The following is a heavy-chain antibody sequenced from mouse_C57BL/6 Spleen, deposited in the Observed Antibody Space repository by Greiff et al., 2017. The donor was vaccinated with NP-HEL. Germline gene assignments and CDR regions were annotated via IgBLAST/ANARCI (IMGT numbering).Heavy chain of an antibody. V-gene: IGHV1-69*01. J-gene: IGHJ2*01. CDR3: ARRETGTFDY. Sequence: QVQLQQPGAELVMPGASVKLSCKASGYTFTSYWMHWVKQRPGQGLEWIGEIDPSDSYTNYNRKFKGKSTLTVDKSSSTAYMQLSSLTSEDSAVYYCARRETGTFDYWGQGTTLTVSS. CDR1: GYTFTSYW. CDR2: IDPSDSYT. D-gene: IGHD4-1*01.